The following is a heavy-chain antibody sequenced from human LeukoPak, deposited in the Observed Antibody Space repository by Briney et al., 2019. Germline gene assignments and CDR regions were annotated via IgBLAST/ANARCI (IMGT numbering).Heavy chain of an antibody. CDR3: ARGFSWELLWRFAFDI. V-gene: IGHV4-4*07. CDR2: IYTSGST. J-gene: IGHJ3*02. D-gene: IGHD1-26*01. CDR1: GGSISSYY. Sequence: PSETLSLTRTVSGGSISSYYWSWIRQPAGKGLEWIGRIYTSGSTNYNPSLKSRVTMSVDTSKNQFSLKLSSVTAADTAVYYCARGFSWELLWRFAFDIWGQGTMVTVSS.